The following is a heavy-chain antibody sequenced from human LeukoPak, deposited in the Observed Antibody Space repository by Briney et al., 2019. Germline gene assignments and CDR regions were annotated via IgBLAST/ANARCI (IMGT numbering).Heavy chain of an antibody. CDR3: ARDLFGRRGYSGYAPQGY. Sequence: ASVKVSCKASGYTFTGYYMHWVRQAPGQGLEWMGWINPNSGGTNYAQKFQGRVTMTRDTSISTAYMELSRLRSDDTAVYYCARDLFGRRGYSGYAPQGYWGQGTLVTVSS. CDR1: GYTFTGYY. D-gene: IGHD5-12*01. J-gene: IGHJ4*02. CDR2: INPNSGGT. V-gene: IGHV1-2*02.